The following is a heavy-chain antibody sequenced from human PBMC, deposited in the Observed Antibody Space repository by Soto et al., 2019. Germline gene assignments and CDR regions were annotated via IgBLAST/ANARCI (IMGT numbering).Heavy chain of an antibody. CDR3: ARRFVVTPVY. CDR2: IIPILGIA. D-gene: IGHD2-21*02. Sequence: QVQLVQSGAEVKKPGSSVKVSCKASGGTFSSYTISWLRQAPGQGLEWMGRIIPILGIANYAQKFQGRVTITEDKSTSAAYMELSSLRSEDTAVYYCARRFVVTPVYRGQGTLVTVSS. J-gene: IGHJ4*01. CDR1: GGTFSSYT. V-gene: IGHV1-69*02.